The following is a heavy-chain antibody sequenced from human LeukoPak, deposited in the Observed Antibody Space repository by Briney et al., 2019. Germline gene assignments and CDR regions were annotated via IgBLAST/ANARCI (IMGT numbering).Heavy chain of an antibody. Sequence: AGGSLRLSCAASGFTFSSYWMSWVRQAPGKGLEWVANIKQDGSEKYYVDSVKGRFTISRDNAKNSLYLQMNSLRAEDTAVYYCARVKNSNRFYYYYYYYMDVWGKGTTVTVSS. D-gene: IGHD4-11*01. CDR3: ARVKNSNRFYYYYYYYMDV. V-gene: IGHV3-7*01. J-gene: IGHJ6*03. CDR1: GFTFSSYW. CDR2: IKQDGSEK.